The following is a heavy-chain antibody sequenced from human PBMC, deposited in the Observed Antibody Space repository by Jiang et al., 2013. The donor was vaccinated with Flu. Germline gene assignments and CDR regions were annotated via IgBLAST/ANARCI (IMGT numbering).Heavy chain of an antibody. Sequence: INAGNGNTKYSQKFQGRVTITRDTSASTAYMELSSLRSEDTAVYYCARGGRLLAVARYNWFDPWGQGTLVTVSS. J-gene: IGHJ5*02. CDR3: ARGGRLLAVARYNWFDP. V-gene: IGHV1-3*01. CDR2: INAGNGNT. D-gene: IGHD6-19*01.